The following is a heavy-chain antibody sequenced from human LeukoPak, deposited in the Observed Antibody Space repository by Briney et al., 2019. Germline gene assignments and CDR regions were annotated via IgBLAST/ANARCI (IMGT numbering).Heavy chain of an antibody. Sequence: PSETLSLTCTVSGGSISSYYWSWIRQPPGKGLEWIGYIYYSGSTNYNPSLKSRVTISVDTSKNQFSLKLSSVTAADTAVYYCAREGRSSGWYEGFDYWGQGTLVTVSS. CDR3: AREGRSSGWYEGFDY. V-gene: IGHV4-59*01. J-gene: IGHJ4*02. CDR2: IYYSGST. D-gene: IGHD6-19*01. CDR1: GGSISSYY.